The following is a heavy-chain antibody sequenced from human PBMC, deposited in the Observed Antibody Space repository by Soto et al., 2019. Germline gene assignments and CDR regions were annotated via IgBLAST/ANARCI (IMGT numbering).Heavy chain of an antibody. CDR3: AEWGGSYAYYSDMDV. CDR2: VSGGGTST. D-gene: IGHD5-12*01. CDR1: GFSFGGYA. J-gene: IGHJ6*02. V-gene: IGHV3-23*01. Sequence: GGSLRLSCAGYGFSFGGYAMSWVRQAPGKVLEWISGVSGGGTSTYYAGSVKGRFTISRDGSVVYLQMNSLRADDTAVYYCAEWGGSYAYYSDMDVWGRGTTVTAAS.